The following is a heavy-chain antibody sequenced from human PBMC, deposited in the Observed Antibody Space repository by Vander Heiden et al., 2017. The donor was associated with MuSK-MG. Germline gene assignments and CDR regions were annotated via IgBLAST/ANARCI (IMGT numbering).Heavy chain of an antibody. J-gene: IGHJ3*02. V-gene: IGHV6-1*01. D-gene: IGHD1-20*01. CDR1: GDSVSSNSAA. Sequence: QVQLQQSGPGLVKPSQTLSLTCAISGDSVSSNSAAWNWIRQSPSRGLEWLGRTYYRSKWYNDYEVSVKRRITINPDTSKNQFSRQMNSVTTEDTAVDYCARSAPVRYNGDYDAFDIWGQVRMVTDTS. CDR2: TYYRSKWYN. CDR3: ARSAPVRYNGDYDAFDI.